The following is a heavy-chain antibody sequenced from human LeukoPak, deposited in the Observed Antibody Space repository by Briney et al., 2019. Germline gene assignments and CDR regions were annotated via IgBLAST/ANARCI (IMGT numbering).Heavy chain of an antibody. J-gene: IGHJ6*02. CDR1: GFTFSSYG. D-gene: IGHD3-10*01. CDR3: ARSMVRGVPNYYYGMDV. Sequence: PGGSLRLSCAASGFTFSSYGMHWVRQAPGKGLEWVAFIRYDGSHKYYADSVKGRFTISRDNSKNTLYLQMNSLRAEDTAVYYCARSMVRGVPNYYYGMDVWGQGTTVTVSS. CDR2: IRYDGSHK. V-gene: IGHV3-30*02.